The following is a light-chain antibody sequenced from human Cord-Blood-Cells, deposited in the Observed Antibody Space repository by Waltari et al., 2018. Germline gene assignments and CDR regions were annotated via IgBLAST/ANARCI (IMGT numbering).Light chain of an antibody. Sequence: QSALTQPASVSGSPGQSLTIPCPGTIRDVGGHNYLSWYQRHPAKARKLMIYDVSTRPSGVPDRFSGSKSGTSASLAISGLRSEDEADYYCAAWDDSLSGWVFGGGTKLTVL. CDR3: AAWDDSLSGWV. CDR1: IRDVGGHNY. J-gene: IGLJ3*02. CDR2: DVS. V-gene: IGLV2-11*01.